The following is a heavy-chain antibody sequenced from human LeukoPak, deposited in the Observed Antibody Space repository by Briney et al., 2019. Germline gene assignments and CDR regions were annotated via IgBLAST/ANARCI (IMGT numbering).Heavy chain of an antibody. D-gene: IGHD6-19*01. CDR3: ARAAGTIFIRFDY. V-gene: IGHV4-34*01. Sequence: SETLSLTCAAYGGSFSGYYWSWIRQPPGKGLEWIGEINHSGSTNYNPSLKSRVTISVDTSKNQFSLKLSSVTAADTAVYYCARAAGTIFIRFDYWGQGTLVTVSS. CDR1: GGSFSGYY. CDR2: INHSGST. J-gene: IGHJ4*02.